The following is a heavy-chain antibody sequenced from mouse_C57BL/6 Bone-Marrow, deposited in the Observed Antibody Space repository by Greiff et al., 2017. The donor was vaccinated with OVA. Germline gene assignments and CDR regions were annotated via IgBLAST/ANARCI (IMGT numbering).Heavy chain of an antibody. CDR2: IYPGNGDT. J-gene: IGHJ1*03. CDR3: ARHWYFDV. Sequence: QVQLQQSGAELVRPGASVKMSCKASGYTFTSYNMNWVKQTPRQGLEWIGAIYPGNGDTSYNQKFKGKATMTVDKSSSTAYMQLSSLTSEDSAVYFCARHWYFDVWGTGTTVTVSS. CDR1: GYTFTSYN. V-gene: IGHV1-12*01.